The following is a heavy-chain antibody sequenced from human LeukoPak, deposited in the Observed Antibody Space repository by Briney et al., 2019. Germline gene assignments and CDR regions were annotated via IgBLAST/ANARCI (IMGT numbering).Heavy chain of an antibody. CDR2: IKSKTDGETT. J-gene: IGHJ4*02. V-gene: IGHV3-15*01. CDR1: GFTFSNAW. CDR3: TTDLGQWQEEFDY. D-gene: IGHD6-19*01. Sequence: PGGSLRLSCAASGFTFSNAWMSWVRQAPGKGLEWVGRIKSKTDGETTDYAGPVKGRFTISRDDSKNTLYLQMNSLKTEDTAVYYCTTDLGQWQEEFDYWGQGTMVTVSS.